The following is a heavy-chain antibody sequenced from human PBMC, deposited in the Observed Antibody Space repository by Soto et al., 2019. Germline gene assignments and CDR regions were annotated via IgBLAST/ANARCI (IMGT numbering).Heavy chain of an antibody. D-gene: IGHD3-3*01. J-gene: IGHJ5*02. Sequence: QINLIESGPTLVKPTQTLTLTCTFSGFSLSTSGAAVAWVRQPPGRALEWLALIYWDGDKRYNASLGNRLTITKDTSMNQVVLTLTNVDPAETATYYCAHRATMTIFGLIIDNGIWFDPWGQGTRVIVSS. CDR3: AHRATMTIFGLIIDNGIWFDP. V-gene: IGHV2-5*02. CDR2: IYWDGDK. CDR1: GFSLSTSGAA.